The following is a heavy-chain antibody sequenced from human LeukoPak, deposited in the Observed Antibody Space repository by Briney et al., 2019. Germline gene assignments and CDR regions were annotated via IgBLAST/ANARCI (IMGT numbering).Heavy chain of an antibody. D-gene: IGHD3-22*01. CDR2: IIPIFGTA. V-gene: IGHV1-69*06. CDR1: GGTFSSYD. Sequence: GASVKVSCKASGGTFSSYDIRWVRQAPGQGLEWMGGIIPIFGTANSAQKFQGRVTITADKSTSTAYMELSSLRSEDTAVYYCASYDSSGYLGYVDYWGQGTLVTVSS. J-gene: IGHJ4*02. CDR3: ASYDSSGYLGYVDY.